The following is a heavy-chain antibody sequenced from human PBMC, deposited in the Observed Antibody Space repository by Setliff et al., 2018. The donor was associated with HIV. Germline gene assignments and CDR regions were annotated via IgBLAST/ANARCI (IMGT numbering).Heavy chain of an antibody. V-gene: IGHV4-38-2*01. Sequence: SETLSLTCAVSGYSISRDYYWGWIRQPPGKGLEWIGYIYYSGTTKYNPSLKSRVTISGGTSKNQFSLKLSSVTAADTAVYYCASEAWTSYRSSSGYYYYYMDVWGKGTTVTVSS. CDR2: IYYSGTT. CDR1: GYSISRDYY. D-gene: IGHD6-6*01. CDR3: ASEAWTSYRSSSGYYYYYMDV. J-gene: IGHJ6*03.